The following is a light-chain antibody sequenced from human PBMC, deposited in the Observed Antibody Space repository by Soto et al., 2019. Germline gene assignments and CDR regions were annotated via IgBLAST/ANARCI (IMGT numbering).Light chain of an antibody. CDR2: NTN. J-gene: IGLJ3*02. Sequence: QAVVTQEPSFSVSPGGTVTLTCGLTSGSVSTRNYPSWYQQIPGQAPRTLIYNTNTRSSRVPDRFSGSILGNKAALTITGAQAADESDYYCTLYVGSGIHWVFGGGTKLTVL. V-gene: IGLV8-61*01. CDR1: SGSVSTRNY. CDR3: TLYVGSGIHWV.